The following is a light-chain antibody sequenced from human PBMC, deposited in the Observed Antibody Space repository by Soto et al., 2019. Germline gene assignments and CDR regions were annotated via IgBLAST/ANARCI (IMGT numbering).Light chain of an antibody. J-gene: IGLJ3*02. CDR3: VSYTTGSTWV. Sequence: QSALTQPASVSGSPGQSITISCTGTSSDVGAYNYVSWCQQHPGKVPKLMIYDVSNRPSGVSNRFSGSKSGNTASLTISGLQAEDEADYYCVSYTTGSTWVFGGGTQLTVL. CDR2: DVS. CDR1: SSDVGAYNY. V-gene: IGLV2-14*01.